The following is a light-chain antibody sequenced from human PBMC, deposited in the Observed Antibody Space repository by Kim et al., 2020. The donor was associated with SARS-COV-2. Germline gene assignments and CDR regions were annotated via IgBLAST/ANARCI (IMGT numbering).Light chain of an antibody. CDR3: QQLDSYPFT. CDR1: QDISTY. CDR2: AAS. Sequence: GDRFTIPCRASQDISTYLAWYQQKPGKAPELLIYAASTLQSGVPSRFSGSGSGTDFPLTISSLQPEDFATYFCQQLDSYPFTFGGGTKVDIK. V-gene: IGKV1-9*01. J-gene: IGKJ4*01.